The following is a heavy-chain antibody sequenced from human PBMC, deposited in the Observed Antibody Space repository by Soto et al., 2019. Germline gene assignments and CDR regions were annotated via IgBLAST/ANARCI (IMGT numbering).Heavy chain of an antibody. CDR2: IIPIFGTA. CDR1: GGTFSSYA. CDR3: ASYYYDSSGYYVGY. Sequence: ASVKVSCKASGGTFSSYAISWVRQAPGQGLEWMGGIIPIFGTANYAQKFQGRVTITADESTSTAYMELSSLRSEDTAVYYCASYYYDSSGYYVGYWGQGTLVTVSS. J-gene: IGHJ4*02. D-gene: IGHD3-22*01. V-gene: IGHV1-69*13.